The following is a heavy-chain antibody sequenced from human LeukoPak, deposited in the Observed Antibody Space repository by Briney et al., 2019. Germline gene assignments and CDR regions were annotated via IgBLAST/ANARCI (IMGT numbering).Heavy chain of an antibody. D-gene: IGHD2-15*01. CDR3: ATSGDPDAFDI. J-gene: IGHJ3*02. Sequence: ASVKVSCKASGYTFTSYDINWVRQATGQGLEWMGWMNPNSGNTGYAQKFQGRVTMTEDTSTDTAYMELSSLRSEDTAVYYCATSGDPDAFDIWGQGTMVTVSS. CDR2: MNPNSGNT. CDR1: GYTFTSYD. V-gene: IGHV1-8*01.